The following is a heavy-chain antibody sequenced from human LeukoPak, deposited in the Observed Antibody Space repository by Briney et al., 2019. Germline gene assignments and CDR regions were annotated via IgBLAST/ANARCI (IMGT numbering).Heavy chain of an antibody. J-gene: IGHJ4*02. V-gene: IGHV3-7*05. CDR2: IKHVGSEK. CDR3: ARGVGVDY. D-gene: IGHD3-16*01. CDR1: GLTISYYW. Sequence: GGSLRLSCAASGLTISYYWMTWVRQAPGKGLEWVANIKHVGSEKYYVDSVKGRFTISRDNAKNSLYLQMNSLRVEDTAVYYCARGVGVDYWGQGTLVTVSS.